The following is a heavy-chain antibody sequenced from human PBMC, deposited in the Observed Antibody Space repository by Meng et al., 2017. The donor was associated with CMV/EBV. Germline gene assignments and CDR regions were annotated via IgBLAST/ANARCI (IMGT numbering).Heavy chain of an antibody. J-gene: IGHJ5*02. CDR2: ISSSGSTI. V-gene: IGHV3-11*01. CDR1: GFTFSDYY. CDR3: ARGSKDAFGLRWNWFDP. D-gene: IGHD4-23*01. Sequence: SLKISCAASGFTFSDYYMSWIRQAPGKGLEWVSYISSSGSTIYYADSVKGRFTISRDNAKNSLYLQMNSLRAEDTAVYYCARGSKDAFGLRWNWFDPWGQGTLVTVSS.